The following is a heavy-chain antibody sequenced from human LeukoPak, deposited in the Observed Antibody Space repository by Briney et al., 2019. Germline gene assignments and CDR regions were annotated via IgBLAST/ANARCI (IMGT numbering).Heavy chain of an antibody. CDR2: INPNGGQT. CDR1: GYSFPGYY. Sequence: GASVKVSCKASGYSFPGYYMHWVRQAPGQGLEWMGMINPNGGQTSYAQKFQGRVTMTRNTSISTAYMELSSLRSEETAVYYCARGEATDIAVAGITSDWGQGTLVTVSS. CDR3: ARGEATDIAVAGITSD. J-gene: IGHJ4*02. D-gene: IGHD6-19*01. V-gene: IGHV1-46*01.